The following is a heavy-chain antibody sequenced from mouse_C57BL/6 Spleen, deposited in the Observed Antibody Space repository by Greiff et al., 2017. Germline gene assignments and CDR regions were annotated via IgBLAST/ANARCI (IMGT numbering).Heavy chain of an antibody. V-gene: IGHV1-18*01. CDR1: GYTFTDYN. J-gene: IGHJ1*03. D-gene: IGHD1-1*01. Sequence: EVQLQESGPELVKPGASVKIPCKASGYTFTDYNMDWVKQSHGKSLEWIGDINPNNGGTIYNQKFKGKATLTVDKSSSTAYMERRSLTSEDTAVYYCARRGYGSSYGWYFDVWGTGTTVPVSS. CDR3: ARRGYGSSYGWYFDV. CDR2: INPNNGGT.